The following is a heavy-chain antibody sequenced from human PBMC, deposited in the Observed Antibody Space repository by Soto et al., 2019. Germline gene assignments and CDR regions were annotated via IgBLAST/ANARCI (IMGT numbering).Heavy chain of an antibody. D-gene: IGHD4-17*01. Sequence: KPSETLSLTCAVYGGSFSGYYWSWIRQPPGKGLEWIGEINHSGSTNYNPSLKSRVTISVDTSKNQFSLKLSSVTAADTAVYYCARGDYGDYYYYYYGMDVWGQGTTVTVSS. V-gene: IGHV4-34*01. J-gene: IGHJ6*02. CDR1: GGSFSGYY. CDR3: ARGDYGDYYYYYYGMDV. CDR2: INHSGST.